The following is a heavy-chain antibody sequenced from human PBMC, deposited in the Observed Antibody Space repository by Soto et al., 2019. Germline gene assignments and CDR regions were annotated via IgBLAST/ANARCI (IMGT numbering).Heavy chain of an antibody. CDR1: GFTFSSYG. V-gene: IGHV3-30*18. CDR2: ISYDGSNK. CDR3: AKGVLEWLRFDYYYYGMDV. J-gene: IGHJ6*02. Sequence: PGGSLRLSCAASGFTFSSYGMHWVRQAPGKGLEWVAVISYDGSNKYYADSVKGRFTISRDNSKNTLYLQMNSLRAEDTAVYYCAKGVLEWLRFDYYYYGMDVRGQGTTVTVSS. D-gene: IGHD3-3*01.